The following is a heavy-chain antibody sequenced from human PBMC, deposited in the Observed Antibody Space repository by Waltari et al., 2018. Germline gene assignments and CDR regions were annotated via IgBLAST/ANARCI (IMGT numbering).Heavy chain of an antibody. J-gene: IGHJ4*02. Sequence: EAQLVQSGGGLVQPGGSLSLSCAPSGFTISRFWMTWIRQAPGQGLEWVAHIWPDGSDKYYVDSVKGRFTISRDNAENSLLLQMSSLRVEDTALYYCVGWNDPINSWGQGTLVAVSS. CDR1: GFTISRFW. CDR2: IWPDGSDK. CDR3: VGWNDPINS. V-gene: IGHV3-7*01. D-gene: IGHD1-1*01.